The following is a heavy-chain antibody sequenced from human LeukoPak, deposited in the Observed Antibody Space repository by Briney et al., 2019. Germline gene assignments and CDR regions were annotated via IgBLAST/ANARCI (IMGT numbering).Heavy chain of an antibody. Sequence: PGGSLRLSCAASGFTFSSYAMSWVRQAPGKGLEWVSAISGSGGSTYYADSVKGRFTISRDNSKNTLYLQMNSLRAEDTAVYHCAKLFPSYYYGSGSYYWGQGTLVTVSS. CDR3: AKLFPSYYYGSGSYY. CDR1: GFTFSSYA. CDR2: ISGSGGST. D-gene: IGHD3-10*01. V-gene: IGHV3-23*01. J-gene: IGHJ4*02.